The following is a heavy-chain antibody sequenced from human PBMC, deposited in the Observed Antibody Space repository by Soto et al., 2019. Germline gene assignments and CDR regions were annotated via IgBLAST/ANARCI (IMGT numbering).Heavy chain of an antibody. D-gene: IGHD7-27*01. Sequence: GASVKVSCKAAGCTFNAYSVHWVRQAPGQRLEWMGVINPSGDTTTYAQNFQGRVTMTRDTSATTVYMELSGLISEDTAVYYCARDWALDYWGQGTLVTVCS. J-gene: IGHJ4*02. V-gene: IGHV1-46*02. CDR2: INPSGDTT. CDR3: ARDWALDY. CDR1: GCTFNAYS.